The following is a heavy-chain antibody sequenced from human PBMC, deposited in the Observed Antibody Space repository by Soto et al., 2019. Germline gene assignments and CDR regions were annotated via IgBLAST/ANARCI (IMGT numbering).Heavy chain of an antibody. D-gene: IGHD5-12*01. CDR3: ARGEAIIVATMGRVFDY. Sequence: SETLSLTCTVSGGSISSGGYYWSWIRQHPGKGLEWIGYIYYSGSTYYNPSLKSRVTISVDTSKNQFSLKLSSVTAADTAVYYCARGEAIIVATMGRVFDYWGQGTLVTVSS. CDR2: IYYSGST. CDR1: GGSISSGGYY. V-gene: IGHV4-31*03. J-gene: IGHJ4*02.